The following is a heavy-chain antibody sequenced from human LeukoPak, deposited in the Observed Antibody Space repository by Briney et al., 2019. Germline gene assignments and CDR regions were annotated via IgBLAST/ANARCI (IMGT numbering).Heavy chain of an antibody. CDR2: IIPILGIA. CDR1: GGTFSSYA. D-gene: IGHD3-10*01. J-gene: IGHJ4*02. V-gene: IGHV1-69*04. Sequence: ASVKVSCKASGGTFSSYAISWVRQAPGQGLEWMGRIIPILGIANYAQKFQGRVTITADKSTSTAYMELSSLRSEDTAVYYCATDKGGLLSGLWFGEFQDYWGQGTLVTVSS. CDR3: ATDKGGLLSGLWFGEFQDY.